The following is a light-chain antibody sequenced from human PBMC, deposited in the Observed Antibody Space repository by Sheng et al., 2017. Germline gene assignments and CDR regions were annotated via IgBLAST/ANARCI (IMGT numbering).Light chain of an antibody. CDR2: HAS. J-gene: IGKJ2*03. CDR1: QSIAGG. CDR3: HQSFSLPYS. Sequence: EIVLTQSPDFQSVTPKEKVTITCRASQSIAGGLHWYQQKPGQSPKLLIKHASQAISGVPARFSGSGSGTDFTLTISSLEAEDAAAYYCHQSFSLPYSFGQGTKLEI. V-gene: IGKV6D-21*02.